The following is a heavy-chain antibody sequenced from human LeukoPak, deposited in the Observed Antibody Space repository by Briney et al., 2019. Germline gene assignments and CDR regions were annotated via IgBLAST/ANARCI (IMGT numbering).Heavy chain of an antibody. Sequence: SETLSLTCTVSGDSISSTNYYWGWIRQPPGTGLEWIVSVYYGGSTYYNPSLKSRVTISVDTSKNQFTLKRSSVTATDTAVYYCARDSDGYSSSQRGFDYWGQGTLVTVSS. J-gene: IGHJ4*02. D-gene: IGHD6-13*01. CDR1: GDSISSTNYY. CDR2: VYYGGST. CDR3: ARDSDGYSSSQRGFDY. V-gene: IGHV4-39*06.